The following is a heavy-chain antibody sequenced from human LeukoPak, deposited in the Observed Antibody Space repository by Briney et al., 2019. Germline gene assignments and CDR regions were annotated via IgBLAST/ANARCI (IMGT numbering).Heavy chain of an antibody. V-gene: IGHV1-18*01. Sequence: HEASVKVSCKASGYTFTSYGISWVRQAPGQGLEWMGWISAYNGNTNYAQKLQGRVTMTTDTSTSTAYMELRSLRSDDTAVYYCARVSSSSPSHDVYYYYYMDVWGKGTTVTVSS. CDR2: ISAYNGNT. CDR1: GYTFTSYG. J-gene: IGHJ6*03. CDR3: ARVSSSSPSHDVYYYYYMDV. D-gene: IGHD6-13*01.